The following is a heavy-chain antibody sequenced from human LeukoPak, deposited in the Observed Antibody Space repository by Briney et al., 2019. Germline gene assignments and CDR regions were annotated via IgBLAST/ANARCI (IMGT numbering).Heavy chain of an antibody. D-gene: IGHD3-10*01. CDR1: GYTFTSYD. V-gene: IGHV1-8*01. CDR2: MNPNSGNT. CDR3: ARGLVLWFGELLEDDY. Sequence: ASVKVSCKASGYTFTSYDINWVRQATGQGLEWMGWMNPNSGNTGYAQKFQGRVTMTRNTSISTAYMELSSLRSEDTAVYYCARGLVLWFGELLEDDYWGQGTLVTVSS. J-gene: IGHJ4*02.